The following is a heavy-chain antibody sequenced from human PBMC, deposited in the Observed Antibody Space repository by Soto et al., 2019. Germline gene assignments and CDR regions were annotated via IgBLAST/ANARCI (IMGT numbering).Heavy chain of an antibody. CDR1: GGSISSSSYY. Sequence: SETLSLTCTVSGGSISSSSYYWGWIRQPPGKGLEWIGSIYYSGSSYYNPSLKSRVTISVDTSKNQFSLKLSSVTAADTAVYYCARWTTVVHFDYWGQGTLVTVSS. CDR3: ARWTTVVHFDY. CDR2: IYYSGSS. J-gene: IGHJ4*02. V-gene: IGHV4-39*01. D-gene: IGHD4-17*01.